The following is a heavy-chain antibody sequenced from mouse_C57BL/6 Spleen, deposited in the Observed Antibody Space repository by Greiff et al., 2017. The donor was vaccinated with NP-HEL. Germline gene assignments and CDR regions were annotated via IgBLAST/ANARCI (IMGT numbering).Heavy chain of an antibody. V-gene: IGHV1-64*01. Sequence: QVQLQHPGAELVKPGASVKLSCKASGYTFTSYWMHWVKQRPGQGLEWLGMIHPNSGSTNYNEKFKSKATLTVDKSSSTAYMQLSSLTSEDSAVYYCARMDYSNYGRDFDYWGQGTTLTVSS. D-gene: IGHD2-5*01. CDR3: ARMDYSNYGRDFDY. CDR2: IHPNSGST. J-gene: IGHJ2*01. CDR1: GYTFTSYW.